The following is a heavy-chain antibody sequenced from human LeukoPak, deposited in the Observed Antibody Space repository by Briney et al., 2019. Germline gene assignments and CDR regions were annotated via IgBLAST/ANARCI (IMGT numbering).Heavy chain of an antibody. CDR3: ARVRSRDGYSNRGLFDY. V-gene: IGHV4-34*01. J-gene: IGHJ4*02. CDR2: INHSGST. Sequence: PSETLSLTCAVYDGSSSGYYCSWIRQPPGKGLEWIGEINHSGSTYYNPSLKSRVTISVDTSKNQFSLKLSSVTAADTAVYYCARVRSRDGYSNRGLFDYWGQGTLVTVSS. D-gene: IGHD5-24*01. CDR1: DGSSSGYY.